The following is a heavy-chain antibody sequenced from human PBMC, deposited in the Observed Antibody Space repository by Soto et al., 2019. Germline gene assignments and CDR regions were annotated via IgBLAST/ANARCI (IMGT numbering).Heavy chain of an antibody. CDR1: GYTLTELA. D-gene: IGHD4-17*01. CDR2: FDTEDGET. V-gene: IGHV1-24*01. CDR3: ATDWSNGDYVFDP. Sequence: SLKVSCKVSGYTLTELAMHWVRQAPGKGLEWMGGFDTEDGETIYAQKFQGRVTMTEDTSTDTAYMELSSLRSEDTAVYYCATDWSNGDYVFDPWGQGTLVTVSS. J-gene: IGHJ5*02.